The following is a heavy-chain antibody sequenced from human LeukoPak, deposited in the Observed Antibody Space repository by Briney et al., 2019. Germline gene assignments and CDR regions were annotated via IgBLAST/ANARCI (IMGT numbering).Heavy chain of an antibody. J-gene: IGHJ4*02. Sequence: PGRSLRLSCAASGFTFSSYGMHWVRQAPGKGLEWVAVISYDGSNKYYADSVKGRFTISRDNSKNTLYLQMNSLRAEDTAVYYCAKDRGKGNTAMVDYWGQGTLVTVSS. CDR1: GFTFSSYG. CDR3: AKDRGKGNTAMVDY. V-gene: IGHV3-30*18. CDR2: ISYDGSNK. D-gene: IGHD5-18*01.